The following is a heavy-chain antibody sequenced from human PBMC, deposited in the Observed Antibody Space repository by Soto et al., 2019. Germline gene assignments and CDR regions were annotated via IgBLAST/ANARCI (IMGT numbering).Heavy chain of an antibody. CDR3: AREGWPFDY. Sequence: EVQLVESGGGLVQPGGSLRLSCAASGFTFSSYSMHWVRQAPGKGLEWVSYMSSSSGTIYYADSVKGRFTISRDNAKNSLYLQMNSLRAEDTAVSYCAREGWPFDYWGQGTLVTVSS. CDR2: MSSSSGTI. CDR1: GFTFSSYS. V-gene: IGHV3-48*01. J-gene: IGHJ4*02.